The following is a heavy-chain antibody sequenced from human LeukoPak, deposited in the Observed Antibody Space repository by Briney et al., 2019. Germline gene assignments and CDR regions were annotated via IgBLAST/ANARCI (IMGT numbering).Heavy chain of an antibody. D-gene: IGHD2-2*01. CDR1: GFTFSSYW. CDR2: IKQDGSEK. Sequence: GGSLRLSCAAPGFTFSSYWMSWVRQAPGKGLEWVANIKQDGSEKYYVDSVKGRFTISRDNAKNSLYLQMNSLRAEDTAVYYCARLGYCSSTSCYAAFQPDYYGMDVWGQGTTVTVSS. V-gene: IGHV3-7*01. CDR3: ARLGYCSSTSCYAAFQPDYYGMDV. J-gene: IGHJ6*02.